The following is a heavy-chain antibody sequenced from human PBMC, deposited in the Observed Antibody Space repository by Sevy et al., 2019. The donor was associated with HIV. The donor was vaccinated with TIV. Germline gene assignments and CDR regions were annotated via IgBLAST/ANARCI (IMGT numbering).Heavy chain of an antibody. CDR3: AGGVVIGTTFDY. V-gene: IGHV3-48*03. Sequence: GGSLRLSCAASEFTFSSYEMNWVRQAPGKGLEWVSYISSSGSLIYCADSVKGRFTISRDNAKNSLYLQMNSLRAEDTAVYYCAGGVVIGTTFDYWGQGTLVTVS. D-gene: IGHD3-22*01. CDR1: EFTFSSYE. CDR2: ISSSGSLI. J-gene: IGHJ4*02.